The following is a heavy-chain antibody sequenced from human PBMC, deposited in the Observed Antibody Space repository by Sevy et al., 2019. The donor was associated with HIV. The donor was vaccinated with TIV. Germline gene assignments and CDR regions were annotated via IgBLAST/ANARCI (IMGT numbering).Heavy chain of an antibody. Sequence: GGSLRLSCAASGFNVSSNYMNWVRQAPGKGLEWVSVIYSGTNTYYADCVKGRFTISRDTSKNTLYLQMNSLRAEDTAVYYCARDRITYYYDSSGYYTSGYGMDVWGQGTTVTVSS. V-gene: IGHV3-53*01. CDR1: GFNVSSNY. CDR2: IYSGTNT. D-gene: IGHD3-22*01. CDR3: ARDRITYYYDSSGYYTSGYGMDV. J-gene: IGHJ6*02.